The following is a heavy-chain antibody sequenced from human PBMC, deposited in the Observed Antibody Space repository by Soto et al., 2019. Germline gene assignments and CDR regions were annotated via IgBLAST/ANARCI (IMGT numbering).Heavy chain of an antibody. J-gene: IGHJ5*02. D-gene: IGHD6-6*01. V-gene: IGHV1-2*02. Sequence: QVQLVQSGAEVKKPGASVKVSCKASGYTFTGYYMHWVRQAPGQGLEWIGWINPNSGGTNYAQKFQGRVTMNRDTSISTAYRELSRLRSYDTAVYYCARSKQLFQGDNWFDPWGQGTLVTVSS. CDR1: GYTFTGYY. CDR3: ARSKQLFQGDNWFDP. CDR2: INPNSGGT.